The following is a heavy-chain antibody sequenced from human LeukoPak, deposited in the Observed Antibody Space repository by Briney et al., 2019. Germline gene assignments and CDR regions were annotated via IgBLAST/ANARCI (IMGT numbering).Heavy chain of an antibody. D-gene: IGHD6-19*01. Sequence: PSQTLSLTCTVSGGSISSGSYYWSWIRQPAGKGLEWIGRIYTSGSTNYNPSLKSRVTISVDTTKNQFSLKLSSVTAADTAVYYCAREQGIAEAGAHSGYYYYYVDVWGKGTTVTISS. CDR2: IYTSGST. J-gene: IGHJ6*03. V-gene: IGHV4-61*02. CDR3: AREQGIAEAGAHSGYYYYYVDV. CDR1: GGSISSGSYY.